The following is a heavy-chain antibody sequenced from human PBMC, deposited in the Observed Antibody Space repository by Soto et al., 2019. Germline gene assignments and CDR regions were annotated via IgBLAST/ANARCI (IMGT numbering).Heavy chain of an antibody. D-gene: IGHD2-2*01. V-gene: IGHV1-18*01. CDR2: ISPFNGNT. Sequence: ASVKVSCKSSGYPFTHYGITWIRQAPGQGLEWMGWISPFNGNTNYGQTLQGRVTLTTETSTSTVYMELRSLRSNDTAVYYCARRGTLEGSSTSCYARKCDYYYGMDVWGQGTTVTVSS. CDR3: ARRGTLEGSSTSCYARKCDYYYGMDV. CDR1: GYPFTHYG. J-gene: IGHJ6*02.